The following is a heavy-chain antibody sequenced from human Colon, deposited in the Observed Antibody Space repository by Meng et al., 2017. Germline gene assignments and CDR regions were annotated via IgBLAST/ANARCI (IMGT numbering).Heavy chain of an antibody. D-gene: IGHD4-17*01. CDR2: ISYGGGNE. J-gene: IGHJ4*01. Sequence: GESLKISCVASGFTFSSNAMHRVRQAPGKGLEWVAVISYGGGNEFYSDSVKGRFSISRDNYRKTMYQHMGRLRVEDTADYCGAADIHDYGDFVHWGLGTMVTVSS. V-gene: IGHV3-30*03. CDR3: AADIHDYGDFVH. CDR1: GFTFSSNA.